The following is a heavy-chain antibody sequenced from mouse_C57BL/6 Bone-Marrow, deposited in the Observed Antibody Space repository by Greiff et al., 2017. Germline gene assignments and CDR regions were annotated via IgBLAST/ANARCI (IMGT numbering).Heavy chain of an antibody. Sequence: QVQLKQPGAELVMPGASVKLSCKASGYTFTSYWMHWVKQRPGQGLEWIGEIDPSDSYTNYNQKFKGKSTLTVDKSSSTAYMQLSSLTSEDSAVYYCARKDILLRYLFDYWGQGTTLTVSS. J-gene: IGHJ2*01. CDR1: GYTFTSYW. D-gene: IGHD1-1*01. V-gene: IGHV1-69*01. CDR2: IDPSDSYT. CDR3: ARKDILLRYLFDY.